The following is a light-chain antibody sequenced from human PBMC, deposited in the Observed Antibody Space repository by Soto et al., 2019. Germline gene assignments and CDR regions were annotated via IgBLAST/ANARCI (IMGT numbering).Light chain of an antibody. Sequence: QSALTQPASVSGSPGQSISISCTGTSSDVGGFNYVSWYQQHPGKAPKLMIYDVSNRPSGVSNRFSGSKSGNTASLTISGLQAADEADYYCSSYTSSSTYVLFGGGTKVTVL. CDR3: SSYTSSSTYVL. V-gene: IGLV2-14*01. J-gene: IGLJ2*01. CDR2: DVS. CDR1: SSDVGGFNY.